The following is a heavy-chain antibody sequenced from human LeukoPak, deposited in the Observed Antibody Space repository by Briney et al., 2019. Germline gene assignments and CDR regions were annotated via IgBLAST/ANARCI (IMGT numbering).Heavy chain of an antibody. CDR3: ASAPTGGNSDY. V-gene: IGHV1-69*13. D-gene: IGHD4-23*01. CDR2: IIPIFGTA. Sequence: ASVKVSCKASGGTFSSYAISWVRQAPGQGLEWMGGIIPIFGTAIYAQKFQGRVTITADESTSTAYMELSSLRSEDTAVYYCASAPTGGNSDYWGQGTLVTVSS. CDR1: GGTFSSYA. J-gene: IGHJ4*02.